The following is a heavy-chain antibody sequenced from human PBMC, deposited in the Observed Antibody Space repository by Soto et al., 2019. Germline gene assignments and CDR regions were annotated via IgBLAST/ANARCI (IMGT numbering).Heavy chain of an antibody. J-gene: IGHJ6*02. CDR1: GGTFSSYA. D-gene: IGHD6-19*01. Sequence: GASVKVSCKASGGTFSSYAISWVRQAPGQGLEWMGGIIPIFGTANYAQKFQGRVTITADESTSTAYMELSSLRSEDTAVYYCAGRMAVAPWSYGMDVWGQGTTVTVSS. CDR3: AGRMAVAPWSYGMDV. V-gene: IGHV1-69*13. CDR2: IIPIFGTA.